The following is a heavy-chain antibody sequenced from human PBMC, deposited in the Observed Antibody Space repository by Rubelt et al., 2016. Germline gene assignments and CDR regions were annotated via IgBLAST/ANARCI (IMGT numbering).Heavy chain of an antibody. V-gene: IGHV5-51*01. J-gene: IGHJ5*02. CDR2: IYPGDSDT. CDR3: ARVTTVTNDNWFDP. CDR1: GYSFTSSW. D-gene: IGHD4-17*01. Sequence: EVQLVQSGAEVKKPGESLKISCKGSGYSFTSSWIGWVRQMPGKGLEWMGIIYPGDSDTRYSPSCQGQATSSADKSSRTAYLQWGSLKASDTAMYYCARVTTVTNDNWFDPWGQGTLVTVSS.